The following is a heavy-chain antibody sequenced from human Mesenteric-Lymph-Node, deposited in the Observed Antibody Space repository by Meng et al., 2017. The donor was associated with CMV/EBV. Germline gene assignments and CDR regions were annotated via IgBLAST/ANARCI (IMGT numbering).Heavy chain of an antibody. CDR3: ARVRFDYGDYGPYY. CDR2: ISWNSGSI. Sequence: SLKISCAASGFTFDDYAMHWVRQAPGKGLEWVSGISWNSGSIGYADSVKGRFTISRDNAKNSLYLQMNSLRAEDMALYYCARVRFDYGDYGPYYWGQGTLVTVSS. CDR1: GFTFDDYA. J-gene: IGHJ4*02. V-gene: IGHV3-9*03. D-gene: IGHD4-17*01.